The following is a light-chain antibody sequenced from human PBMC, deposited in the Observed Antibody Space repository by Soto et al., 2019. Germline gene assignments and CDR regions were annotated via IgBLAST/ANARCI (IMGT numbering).Light chain of an antibody. Sequence: DIQMTQSPSSVSASVGDRVTITCRASQDISSWLAWYQQRPGKAPILLMYAASTLLNGVPSRFSGSGSGTDYTLIISCLQPEDFATYDCQQTITFPLSFDPGTKVDI. CDR1: QDISSW. V-gene: IGKV1-12*01. CDR3: QQTITFPLS. CDR2: AAS. J-gene: IGKJ3*01.